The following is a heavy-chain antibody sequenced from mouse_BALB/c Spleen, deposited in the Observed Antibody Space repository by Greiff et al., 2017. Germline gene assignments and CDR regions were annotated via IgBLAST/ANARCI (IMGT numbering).Heavy chain of an antibody. J-gene: IGHJ4*01. V-gene: IGHV5-17*02. CDR3: ARSYYYGSSDYYAMDY. CDR1: GFTFSSFG. Sequence: EVQLVESGGGLVQPGGSRKLSCAASGFTFSSFGMHWVRQAPEKGLEWVAYISSGSSTIYYADTVKGRFTISRDNPKNTLFLQMTSLRSEDTAMYYCARSYYYGSSDYYAMDYWGQGTSVTVSS. D-gene: IGHD1-1*01. CDR2: ISSGSSTI.